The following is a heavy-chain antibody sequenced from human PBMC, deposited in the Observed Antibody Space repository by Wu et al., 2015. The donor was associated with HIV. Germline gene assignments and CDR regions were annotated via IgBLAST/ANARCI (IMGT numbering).Heavy chain of an antibody. Sequence: QVQLVQSGAEVKKPGSSVKVSCKASGGTFSSYAISWVRQAPGQGLEWMGRIIPIFGTANYAQKFQGRVTITADESTSTAYMELSSLRSEDTAVYYCARDRLYYYDSSGCDAFDIWGQGTMVTVSS. D-gene: IGHD3-22*01. CDR3: ARDRLYYYDSSGCDAFDI. V-gene: IGHV1-69*13. CDR2: IIPIFGTA. J-gene: IGHJ3*02. CDR1: GGTFSSYA.